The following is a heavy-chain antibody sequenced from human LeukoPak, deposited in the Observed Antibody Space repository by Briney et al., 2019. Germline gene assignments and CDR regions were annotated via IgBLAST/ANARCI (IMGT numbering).Heavy chain of an antibody. Sequence: PGGSLRLSCTPSGFSFSNYAFSWVRQAPGKGLVWVSRINSDGSSTSYADSVKGRFTISRDNAKNTLYLQMNSLRAEDTAVYYCARGAYGSGSYSAFDYWGQGTLVTVSS. CDR2: INSDGSST. CDR3: ARGAYGSGSYSAFDY. J-gene: IGHJ4*02. D-gene: IGHD3-10*01. V-gene: IGHV3-74*01. CDR1: GFSFSNYA.